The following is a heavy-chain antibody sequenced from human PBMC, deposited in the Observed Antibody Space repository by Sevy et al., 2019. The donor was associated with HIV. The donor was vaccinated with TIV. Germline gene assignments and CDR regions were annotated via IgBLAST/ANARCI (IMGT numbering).Heavy chain of an antibody. Sequence: GESLKISCKGSGYRFTDYWIVWGRQMPGKRLEWMGNIYPGDSDTTYSPSFQGQVTISVDKSISTAYLQWRSLKASDTAIFYCARGARGTLPSYYYYPMDVSGQRTTVTVSS. J-gene: IGHJ6*02. D-gene: IGHD1-1*01. CDR1: GYRFTDYW. CDR2: IYPGDSDT. CDR3: ARGARGTLPSYYYYPMDV. V-gene: IGHV5-51*01.